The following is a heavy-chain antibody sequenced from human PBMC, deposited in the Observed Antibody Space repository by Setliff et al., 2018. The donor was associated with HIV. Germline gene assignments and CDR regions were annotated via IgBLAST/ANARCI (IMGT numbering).Heavy chain of an antibody. D-gene: IGHD2-2*01. CDR2: IYNSVTT. V-gene: IGHV4-59*02. J-gene: IGHJ4*02. Sequence: SETLSLTCSVSGASVNYNTWSWIRQAPGKGLQWIGFIYNSVTTNYNPSLKSRATISLDTSKNQFSLKLTSVTAADTAVYYCVTSSSWSSRLNFWGPGMLVTVSS. CDR1: GASVNYNT. CDR3: VTSSSWSSRLNF.